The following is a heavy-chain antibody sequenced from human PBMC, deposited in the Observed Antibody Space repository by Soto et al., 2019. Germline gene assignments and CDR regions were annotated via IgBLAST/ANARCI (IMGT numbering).Heavy chain of an antibody. CDR2: ISSSSSYT. CDR3: ARDYANTGTDNGMDV. CDR1: GFTFSTYS. V-gene: IGHV3-21*01. D-gene: IGHD5-18*01. J-gene: IGHJ6*02. Sequence: EVQLVEFGGGLVKPGGSLRVSCAASGFTFSTYSMNWVRQAPGKGLEWVSSISSSSSYTYYADSVKGRFTISRDNAENSLYLQMKSLRAEDTAVYYCARDYANTGTDNGMDVWGQGTTVTGSS.